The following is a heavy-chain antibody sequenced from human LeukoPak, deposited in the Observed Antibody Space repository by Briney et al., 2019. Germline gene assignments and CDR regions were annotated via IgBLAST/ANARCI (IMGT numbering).Heavy chain of an antibody. D-gene: IGHD3-16*02. CDR2: IIPIFGTA. CDR3: ARSSGSDRYYYYYMDV. Sequence: GASVKVSCKASGGTFSNYAISWVRQAPGQGLEWMGGIIPIFGTANYAQKFQGRVTITADESTSTAYMELSSLRSEDTAVYYCARSSGSDRYYYYYMDVWGKGTTVTVSS. V-gene: IGHV1-69*13. CDR1: GGTFSNYA. J-gene: IGHJ6*03.